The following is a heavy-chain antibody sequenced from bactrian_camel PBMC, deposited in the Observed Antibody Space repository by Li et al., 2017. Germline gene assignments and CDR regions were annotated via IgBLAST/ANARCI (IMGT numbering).Heavy chain of an antibody. CDR3: AADYGECTVASSDLRMVDY. CDR1: DYRIDRAC. Sequence: QVQLVESGGGSAQNGGSLRLSCEVSDYRIDRACMAWVRQPSGVHREGVAILDFDGRTAYATSVKGRFTVAKDNAKNTLYLQMNSLKPEDTALYFCAADYGECTVASSDLRMVDYWGQGTQVTVS. CDR2: LDFDGRT. D-gene: IGHD6*01. V-gene: IGHV3S53*01. J-gene: IGHJ4*01.